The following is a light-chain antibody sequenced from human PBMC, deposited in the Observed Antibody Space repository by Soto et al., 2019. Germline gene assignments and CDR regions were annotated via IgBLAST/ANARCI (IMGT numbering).Light chain of an antibody. CDR2: DAS. Sequence: EIVLTQSPDTLSVSPGEGATLSCRASQTVRNNYLAWYQQKPGQAPRLLIYDASSRATGIPDRFSGGGSGTDFTLTISRLEPEDFAVYYCQQFSSYPLTFGGGTKVDI. CDR1: QTVRNNY. J-gene: IGKJ4*01. CDR3: QQFSSYPLT. V-gene: IGKV3-20*01.